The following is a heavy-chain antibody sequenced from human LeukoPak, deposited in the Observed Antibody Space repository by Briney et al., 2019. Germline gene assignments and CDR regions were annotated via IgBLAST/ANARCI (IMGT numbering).Heavy chain of an antibody. D-gene: IGHD3-10*01. Sequence: PGGSLRLSCAASGFTFSSYEMNWVRQAPGKGLEWVSYISSSGSTIYYADSVKGRFTISRDNAKNSLYLQMNSLRAEDTAVYYCARVGPYYYYYGMDVWGQGTTVTVSS. CDR3: ARVGPYYYYYGMDV. V-gene: IGHV3-48*03. J-gene: IGHJ6*02. CDR2: ISSSGSTI. CDR1: GFTFSSYE.